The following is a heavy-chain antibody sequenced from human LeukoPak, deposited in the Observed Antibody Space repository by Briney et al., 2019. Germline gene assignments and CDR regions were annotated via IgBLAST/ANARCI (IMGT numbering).Heavy chain of an antibody. CDR2: ISGDGERT. V-gene: IGHV3-43*02. D-gene: IGHD3-3*01. Sequence: GGSLRLSCAASGSTFDDHAMHWVRQVPGKGPEWVSLISGDGERTFYADSVKGRFTISRDNSKNSLHLQMNSLKTEDTALYYCAREDGDAIAIFGVITDYWGQGTLVTVSS. J-gene: IGHJ4*02. CDR1: GSTFDDHA. CDR3: AREDGDAIAIFGVITDY.